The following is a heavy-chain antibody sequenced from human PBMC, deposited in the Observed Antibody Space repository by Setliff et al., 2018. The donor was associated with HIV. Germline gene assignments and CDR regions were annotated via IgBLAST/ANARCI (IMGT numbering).Heavy chain of an antibody. D-gene: IGHD6-13*01. J-gene: IGHJ3*02. V-gene: IGHV1-24*01. CDR1: GYTLTELS. CDR2: FDPEEIET. Sequence: GASVKVSCKVSGYTLTELSMHWVRQAPGTGLEWMGGFDPEEIETVYAQKFQGRVTISTDESTITAYMELSSLRSEDTAVYYCARDTGQQLVGFDIWGQGTMVT. CDR3: ARDTGQQLVGFDI.